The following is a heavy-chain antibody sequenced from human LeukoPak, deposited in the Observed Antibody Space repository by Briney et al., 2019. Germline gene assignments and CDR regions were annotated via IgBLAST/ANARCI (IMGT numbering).Heavy chain of an antibody. J-gene: IGHJ4*02. CDR2: IDPSDSYT. Sequence: GESLKISCKGSGYSFTSYWISWVRQMPGKGLEWMGRIDPSDSYTNYSPSFQGHVTISADKSISTAYLQWSSLKASDTAMYYCARQVGGKYSYGPDFDYWGQGTLVTVSS. CDR3: ARQVGGKYSYGPDFDY. V-gene: IGHV5-10-1*01. D-gene: IGHD5-18*01. CDR1: GYSFTSYW.